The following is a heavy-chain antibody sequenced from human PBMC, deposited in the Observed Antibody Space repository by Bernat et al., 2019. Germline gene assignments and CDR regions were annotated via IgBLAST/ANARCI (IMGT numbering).Heavy chain of an antibody. J-gene: IGHJ4*02. D-gene: IGHD6-6*01. CDR3: AKAVGSSSSMDDY. Sequence: QVQLVESGGGVVQPGRSLSLSCAAAGFTFSSYGMHWVRQAPGEGLEWVAVISYDGSNKYYADSVKGRFTISRDNSKNTLYLQMNSLRAEDTAVYYCAKAVGSSSSMDDYWGQGTLVTVSS. CDR1: GFTFSSYG. V-gene: IGHV3-30*18. CDR2: ISYDGSNK.